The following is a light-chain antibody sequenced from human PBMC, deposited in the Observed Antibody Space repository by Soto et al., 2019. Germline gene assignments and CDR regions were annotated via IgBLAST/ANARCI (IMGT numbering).Light chain of an antibody. CDR3: LTWGAGIWV. V-gene: IGLV4-69*01. CDR2: LNSDGRH. J-gene: IGLJ3*02. Sequence: QSVLTQSPSASASLGASVKLTCTLSSGHTNYAIAWHQVQPEKGPRYLMKLNSDGRHSKGDGIPDRFSGSSSGAERYLTISSLRSEDEADYYCLTWGAGIWVFGGGTQLTVL. CDR1: SGHTNYA.